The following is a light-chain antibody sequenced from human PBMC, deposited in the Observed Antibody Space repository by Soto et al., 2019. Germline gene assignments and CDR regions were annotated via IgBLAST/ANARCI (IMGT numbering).Light chain of an antibody. CDR2: GAS. J-gene: IGKJ3*01. CDR1: QSVGTN. CDR3: QQYNNWPFT. V-gene: IGKV3-15*01. Sequence: EIVMTQSPATLSVSPGERATLSYRASQSVGTNLAWYQQKPVQAPRLLIFGASTRATGIPARFSASGSGTEFTLTISSLPSEDFAVYYCQQYNNWPFTFGPGNKVDIK.